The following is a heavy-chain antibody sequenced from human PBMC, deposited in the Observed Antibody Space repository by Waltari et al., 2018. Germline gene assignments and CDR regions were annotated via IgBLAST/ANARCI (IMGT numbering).Heavy chain of an antibody. Sequence: EVQLVESGGGLVQPGRSLRLSCAASGFTFYDFSMPWVRQVPGKGLEWVASLTWNSDTIDYADSVKGRFTVSRDNAKKSLYLQMNSLRPEDRALYYCVRGLYSGSFDVYDHWGQGALVTVSS. V-gene: IGHV3-9*01. D-gene: IGHD1-26*01. J-gene: IGHJ4*02. CDR1: GFTFYDFS. CDR3: VRGLYSGSFDVYDH. CDR2: LTWNSDTI.